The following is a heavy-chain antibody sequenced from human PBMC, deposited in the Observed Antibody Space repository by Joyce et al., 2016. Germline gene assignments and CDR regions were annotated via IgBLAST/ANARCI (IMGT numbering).Heavy chain of an antibody. Sequence: QVQLVQSGPEVKKPGASVTVSCKASGYAFTSFFLHWVRQAPGQGLEGMGRVNPSGGSTTSAQKFQDRGTMTRDTSTNTVYLELSSLRSDDTAVYYCARVGGYGGDSGYYFDYWGHGTLVTVSS. V-gene: IGHV1-46*01. CDR3: ARVGGYGGDSGYYFDY. D-gene: IGHD4-23*01. CDR2: VNPSGGST. CDR1: GYAFTSFF. J-gene: IGHJ4*01.